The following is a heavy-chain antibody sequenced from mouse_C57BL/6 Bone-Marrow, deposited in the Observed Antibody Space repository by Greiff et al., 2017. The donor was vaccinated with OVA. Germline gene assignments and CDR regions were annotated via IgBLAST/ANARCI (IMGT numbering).Heavy chain of an antibody. J-gene: IGHJ2*01. Sequence: QVQLQQPGAELVKPGASVKLSCKASGYTFTSYWMHWVKQRPGRGLEWIGRIDPDSGGTKYNEKFKSKATLTVDKSSSTAYMQLSSLTSEDSAVFYGTREELQPYYFDYWGQGTTLTVSS. CDR1: GYTFTSYW. CDR2: IDPDSGGT. V-gene: IGHV1-72*01. CDR3: TREELQPYYFDY. D-gene: IGHD2-12*01.